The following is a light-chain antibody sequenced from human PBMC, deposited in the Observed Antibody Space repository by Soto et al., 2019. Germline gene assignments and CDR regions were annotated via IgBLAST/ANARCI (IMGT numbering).Light chain of an antibody. CDR3: QQRRNWPLT. V-gene: IGKV3D-20*02. CDR1: QSFRSNY. J-gene: IGKJ4*01. CDR2: AVS. Sequence: EIVLTQSPGTLSLSPGETATLSCRASQSFRSNYLAWYQQRPGQAPRLLIYAVSSRASGIPDRFSGSVSGTDFTLTISRLEPEDFAVYYCQQRRNWPLTFGGGTKVEIK.